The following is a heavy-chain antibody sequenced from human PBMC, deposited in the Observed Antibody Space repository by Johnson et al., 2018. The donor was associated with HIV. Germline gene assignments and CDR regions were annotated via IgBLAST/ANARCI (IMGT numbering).Heavy chain of an antibody. J-gene: IGHJ3*01. D-gene: IGHD2-2*01. CDR2: IRFDGSNK. Sequence: QVQLVESGGGVVQPGGSLRLSCAASGFTFSNYGMHWVRQAPGKGLEWVAFIRFDGSNKYYADSVKGRFTISRDNSKNTLYLQLNSLRAEDTAVYYCARFCSSARCYVAGHDAFDLWGQGTMVTVSS. CDR1: GFTFSNYG. V-gene: IGHV3-30*02. CDR3: ARFCSSARCYVAGHDAFDL.